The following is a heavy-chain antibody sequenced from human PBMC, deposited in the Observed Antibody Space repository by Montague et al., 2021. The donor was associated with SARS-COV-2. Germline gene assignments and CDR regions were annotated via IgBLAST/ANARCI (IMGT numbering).Heavy chain of an antibody. CDR2: IYTGGYV. J-gene: IGHJ2*01. Sequence: SETLSLTCSVSGDSISRYYWSRIRQSDGKGLGWIGRIYTGGYVNYNPALQSRVSMSVDTSKSQVPLNVTSVTAADTAVYYCARAIWHLDVWGRGILVTVSS. CDR1: GDSISRYY. CDR3: ARAIWHLDV. V-gene: IGHV4-4*07.